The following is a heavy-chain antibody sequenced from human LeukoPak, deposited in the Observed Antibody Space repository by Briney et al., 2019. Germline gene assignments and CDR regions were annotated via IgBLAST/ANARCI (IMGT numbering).Heavy chain of an antibody. Sequence: GGSLILSCAASGFTFSSYSMNWVRQAPGKGLEWVSSISSSSSYIYYADSVKGRFTISRDNAKNSLHLQMNSLRAEDTAVYYCAREEQWLADYWGQGTLVTVSS. CDR1: GFTFSSYS. V-gene: IGHV3-21*01. J-gene: IGHJ4*02. D-gene: IGHD6-19*01. CDR2: ISSSSSYI. CDR3: AREEQWLADY.